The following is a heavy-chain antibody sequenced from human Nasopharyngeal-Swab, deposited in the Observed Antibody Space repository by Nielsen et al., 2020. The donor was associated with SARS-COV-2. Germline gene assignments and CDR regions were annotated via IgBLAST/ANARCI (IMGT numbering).Heavy chain of an antibody. J-gene: IGHJ6*02. Sequence: SLKISCAASGFTFDDYAMHWVRQAPGKGLEWVSGISWNSGGIGYADSVKGRFTISRDNAKNSLYLQMNSLRAEDTALYYCAKDQRALDSNYYYYGMDVWGQGTTVTVSS. CDR2: ISWNSGGI. CDR3: AKDQRALDSNYYYYGMDV. V-gene: IGHV3-9*01. CDR1: GFTFDDYA. D-gene: IGHD3/OR15-3a*01.